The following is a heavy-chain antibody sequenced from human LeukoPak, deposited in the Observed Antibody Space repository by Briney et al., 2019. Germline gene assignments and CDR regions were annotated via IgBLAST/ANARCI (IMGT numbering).Heavy chain of an antibody. D-gene: IGHD1-26*01. CDR3: ARKLRLGGNWFDP. CDR2: IIPISGTT. J-gene: IGHJ5*02. V-gene: IGHV1-69*13. Sequence: SVKVSCKTSGGTFTSYAITWVRQAPGQGLEWMGKIIPISGTTNYAQKFQGRVTLTADESTSTAYMELSSLRSEDTALYYCARKLRLGGNWFDPWGQGTLVTVSS. CDR1: GGTFTSYA.